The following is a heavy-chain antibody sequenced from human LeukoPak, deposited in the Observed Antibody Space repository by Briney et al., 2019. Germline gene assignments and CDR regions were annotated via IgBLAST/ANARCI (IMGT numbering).Heavy chain of an antibody. D-gene: IGHD3-22*01. CDR2: ISGSGRST. J-gene: IGHJ4*02. Sequence: GGSLRLPCAASGLTFSSFAMNWVRRAPGKGLEWVSSISGSGRSTYFADSVGGRFTISSDNSKNTLFLQRQGLRAEDTAVYYCARDERRTYVSSGYPDSWGQGTLVTVSS. V-gene: IGHV3-23*01. CDR1: GLTFSSFA. CDR3: ARDERRTYVSSGYPDS.